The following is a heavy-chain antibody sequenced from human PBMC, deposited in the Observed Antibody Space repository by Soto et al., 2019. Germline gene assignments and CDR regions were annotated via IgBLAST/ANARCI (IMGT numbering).Heavy chain of an antibody. D-gene: IGHD2-8*01. J-gene: IGHJ6*03. CDR2: ISGSGGST. CDR1: GFTFSSYA. Sequence: GGSLRLSCAASGFTFSSYAMSWVRQAPGKGLEWVSAISGSGGSTYYADSVKGRFTISRDNSKNTLYLQMNSLRAEDTAVYYCAKTLGLDIVLMVYANLMDVWGKGTTVTVSS. V-gene: IGHV3-23*01. CDR3: AKTLGLDIVLMVYANLMDV.